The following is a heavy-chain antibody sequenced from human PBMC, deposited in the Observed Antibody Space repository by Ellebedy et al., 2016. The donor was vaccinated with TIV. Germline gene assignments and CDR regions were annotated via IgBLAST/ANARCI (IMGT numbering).Heavy chain of an antibody. CDR1: GYTFTNHG. V-gene: IGHV1-18*04. CDR2: ISGYTGHT. D-gene: IGHD3/OR15-3a*01. J-gene: IGHJ5*02. Sequence: ASVQVSCKASGYTFTNHGISWLRPVPGQGLEWMGWISGYTGHTIYARNLQGRVTITTDPSTGTAYMELRSLRSDDTAVYYGARSGVTIVISGVVITGNWFDPWGQGTLVTISS. CDR3: ARSGVTIVISGVVITGNWFDP.